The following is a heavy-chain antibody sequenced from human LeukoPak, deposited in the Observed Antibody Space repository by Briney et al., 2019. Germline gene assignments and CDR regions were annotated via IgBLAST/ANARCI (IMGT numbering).Heavy chain of an antibody. CDR3: ASHRGDYTTGYFDY. D-gene: IGHD1-1*01. V-gene: IGHV3-7*01. J-gene: IGHJ4*02. CDR2: IKQDETEK. CDR1: GFTFSNFW. Sequence: GGSLRLSCTASGFTFSNFWMGWVRQAPGKGLEWVANIKQDETEKFYLGSVKGRFTISRDNAKNSLYLQMNSLRAEDTAVYYCASHRGDYTTGYFDYWGQGTLVTVSS.